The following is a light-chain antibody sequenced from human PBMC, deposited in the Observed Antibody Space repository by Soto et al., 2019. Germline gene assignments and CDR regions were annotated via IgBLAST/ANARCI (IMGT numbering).Light chain of an antibody. CDR2: AAS. J-gene: IGKJ1*01. Sequence: DIQMTQSPSSLSASVGETITITCRASQSISSSLNWFQHSPGQPPKLLLFAASNLHAGVPPRFSGSGSGTSFSLTIRSLQPEDFATYYCQQSFNLPRTVGQGTKADIK. CDR3: QQSFNLPRT. CDR1: QSISSS. V-gene: IGKV1-39*01.